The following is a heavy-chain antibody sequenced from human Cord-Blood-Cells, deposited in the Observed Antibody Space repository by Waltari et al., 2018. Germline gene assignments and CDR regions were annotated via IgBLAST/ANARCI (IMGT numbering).Heavy chain of an antibody. CDR3: ASTSGGWSGYYNDY. V-gene: IGHV3-7*01. Sequence: GLVQPGGSLRLSCAASGFTFSSYWMSWVRQAPGKGLEWVANIKQDGSEKYYVDSVKGRFTISRDNAKNSLYLQMNSLRAEDTAVYYCASTSGGWSGYYNDYWGQGTLVTVSS. CDR2: IKQDGSEK. CDR1: GFTFSSYW. D-gene: IGHD3-3*01. J-gene: IGHJ4*02.